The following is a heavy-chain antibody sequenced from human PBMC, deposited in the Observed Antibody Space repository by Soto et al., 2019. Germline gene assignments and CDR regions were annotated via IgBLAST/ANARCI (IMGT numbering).Heavy chain of an antibody. J-gene: IGHJ4*02. CDR3: GSGPSTTWIYN. V-gene: IGHV4-39*01. Sequence: QLQVQESGPGQVKPSQTLSLTCTVSGGSITSHHYYWGWIRQPPGKGLEWIGSIYSGGNTYYNPSRRSRLTICVDTAKNLSSLKLSSVTAADSAIYYCGSGPSTTWIYNWGLGTQVSVSS. CDR2: IYSGGNT. CDR1: GGSITSHHYY. D-gene: IGHD2-2*01.